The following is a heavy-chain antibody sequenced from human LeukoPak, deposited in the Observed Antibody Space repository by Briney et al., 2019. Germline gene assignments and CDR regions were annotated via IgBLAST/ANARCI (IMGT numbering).Heavy chain of an antibody. J-gene: IGHJ6*02. D-gene: IGHD1-14*01. V-gene: IGHV1-69*02. Sequence: SVKVSCKASGGTFSSYTISWVRQAPGQGLEWMGRIIPILGIANYAQKFQGRVTITADKSTSTAYTELSSLRSEDTAVYYCAREASENYYYGMDVWGQGTTVTVSS. CDR1: GGTFSSYT. CDR3: AREASENYYYGMDV. CDR2: IIPILGIA.